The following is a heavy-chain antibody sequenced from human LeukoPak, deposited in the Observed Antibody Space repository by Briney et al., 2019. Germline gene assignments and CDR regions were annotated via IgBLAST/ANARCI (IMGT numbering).Heavy chain of an antibody. CDR3: AIARVGATIYDY. CDR2: INHSGST. Sequence: PSETLSLTCAVYGGSFSGYYWSWIRQPPVKGLEWIGEINHSGSTNYNPSLKSRVTISVDTSKNQFSLKLSSVTAADTAVHYCAIARVGATIYDYWGQGTLVTVSS. CDR1: GGSFSGYY. J-gene: IGHJ4*02. D-gene: IGHD1-26*01. V-gene: IGHV4-34*01.